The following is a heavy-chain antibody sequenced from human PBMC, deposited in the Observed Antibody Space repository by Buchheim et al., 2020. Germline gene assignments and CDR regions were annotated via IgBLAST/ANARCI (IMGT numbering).Heavy chain of an antibody. CDR2: IYTSGST. J-gene: IGHJ1*01. CDR1: GGSISSGSYY. Sequence: QVQLQESGPGLVKPSQTLSLTCTVSGGSISSGSYYWSWIRQPAGKGLEWIGRIYTSGSTNYNPSLKSRVTISVDTAKNQFSLKLSSVTAADTAVYYCAKDIGQWLEYFQHWGQGTL. D-gene: IGHD6-19*01. CDR3: AKDIGQWLEYFQH. V-gene: IGHV4-61*02.